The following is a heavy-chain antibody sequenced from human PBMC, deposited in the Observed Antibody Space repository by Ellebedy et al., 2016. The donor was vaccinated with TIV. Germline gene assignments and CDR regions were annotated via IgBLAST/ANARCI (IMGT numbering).Heavy chain of an antibody. CDR1: GFTFSSYG. J-gene: IGHJ4*02. Sequence: PGGSLRLSCAASGFTFSSYGMHWVRQAPGKGLEWVAFIRYDGSNKYYADSVKGRFTISRDNSKNTLYLQMNSLRAEDTAVHYCAKEREPAVAADYWGQGTLVTVSS. V-gene: IGHV3-30*02. CDR2: IRYDGSNK. D-gene: IGHD6-19*01. CDR3: AKEREPAVAADY.